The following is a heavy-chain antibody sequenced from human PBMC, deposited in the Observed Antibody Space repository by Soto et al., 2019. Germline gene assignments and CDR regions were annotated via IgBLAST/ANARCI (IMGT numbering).Heavy chain of an antibody. J-gene: IGHJ4*02. CDR1: GYTFTSYG. CDR2: ISAYNGNT. D-gene: IGHD3-10*01. CDR3: ARFRPHYYGSGSYYNQFDY. V-gene: IGHV1-18*01. Sequence: ASVKFSCKASGYTFTSYGIIWLRQAPGQGLEWMGWISAYNGNTSYAQKLQGRVTMTTDTSTSTAYMELRSLRSDDTAVYYCARFRPHYYGSGSYYNQFDYWGQGTLVTVSS.